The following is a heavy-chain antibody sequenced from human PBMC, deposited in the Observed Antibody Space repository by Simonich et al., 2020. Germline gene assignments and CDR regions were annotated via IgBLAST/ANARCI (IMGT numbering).Heavy chain of an antibody. CDR2: ISSSSSYI. J-gene: IGHJ6*02. CDR3: ARWIAVAGTGAYGMDV. CDR1: GFTFSSYS. Sequence: EVQLVESGGGLVKTEGSLRLSCAASGFTFSSYSMNWVRQGPGKGLEWYSSISSSSSYIYYADSVKGRFTISRDNAKNSLYLQMNSLRAEDTAVYYCARWIAVAGTGAYGMDVWGQGTTVTVSS. D-gene: IGHD6-19*01. V-gene: IGHV3-21*01.